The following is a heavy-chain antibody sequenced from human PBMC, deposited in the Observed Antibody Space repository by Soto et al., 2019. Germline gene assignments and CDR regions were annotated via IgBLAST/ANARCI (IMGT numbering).Heavy chain of an antibody. D-gene: IGHD2-15*01. CDR1: GFSFSKYT. V-gene: IGHV3-23*01. CDR2: ISGSGGST. CDR3: ALTWEVAANEDDF. Sequence: GSLRLSCAASGFSFSKYTMSWVRQAPGKGLEWVSAISGSGGSTYYADSVKGRFTVSRDNSKNTLYLQMNSLRAEDTAVYYCALTWEVAANEDDFWGQGTLVTVSS. J-gene: IGHJ4*02.